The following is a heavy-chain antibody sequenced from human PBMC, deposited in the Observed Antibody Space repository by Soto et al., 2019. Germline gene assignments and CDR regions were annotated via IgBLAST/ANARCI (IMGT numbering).Heavy chain of an antibody. V-gene: IGHV3-7*01. CDR2: IKQDGSEK. Sequence: EVQLVESGGGLVQPGGSLRLSCAATGFIFSSYWMSWVRQAPGKGLEWVANIKQDGSEKYYVDSAKGRFTISRDNAKNSLHLQMNRLRAEDTAVYYCARGFNSALDIWGQGKMVTVSS. CDR3: ARGFNSALDI. CDR1: GFIFSSYW. J-gene: IGHJ3*02.